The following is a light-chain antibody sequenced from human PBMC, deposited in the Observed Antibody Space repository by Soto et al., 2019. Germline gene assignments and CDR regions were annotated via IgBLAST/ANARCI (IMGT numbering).Light chain of an antibody. CDR3: QQYNSYS. CDR2: DAS. CDR1: QRISTY. Sequence: DIQMTQSPSSLSASLGDRVTITCRASQRISTYLNWYQQKPGKAPKFLIYDASNLQSGVPSRFSGSGSGTEFTPTISSLQPDDFATYYCQQYNSYSFGQGTKVDIK. J-gene: IGKJ1*01. V-gene: IGKV1-5*01.